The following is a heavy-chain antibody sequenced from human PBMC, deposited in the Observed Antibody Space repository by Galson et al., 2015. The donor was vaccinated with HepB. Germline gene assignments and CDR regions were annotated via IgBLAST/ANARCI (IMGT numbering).Heavy chain of an antibody. J-gene: IGHJ6*02. CDR2: ISYDGSNK. D-gene: IGHD6-19*01. CDR3: ARDQSKGPVEDSSGWFYYYYGMDV. Sequence: SLRLSCAASGFTFSSYAMHWVRQAPGKGLEWVAVISYDGSNKYYADSVKGRFTISRDNSKNTLYLQMNSLRAEDTAVYYCARDQSKGPVEDSSGWFYYYYGMDVWGQGTTVTVSS. V-gene: IGHV3-30*04. CDR1: GFTFSSYA.